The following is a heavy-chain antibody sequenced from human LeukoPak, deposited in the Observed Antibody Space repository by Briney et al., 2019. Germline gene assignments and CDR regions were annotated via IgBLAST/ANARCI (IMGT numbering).Heavy chain of an antibody. CDR3: ASSIAVAGTMYDYYYYYMDV. V-gene: IGHV1-8*01. CDR1: GNTFTSYD. D-gene: IGHD6-19*01. J-gene: IGHJ6*03. Sequence: GASVKVSCKASGNTFTSYDINWVRQATGQGLEWMGWMNPNSGNTGYAQKFQGRVTITADKSTSTAYMELSSLRSEDTAVYYCASSIAVAGTMYDYYYYYMDVWGKGTTVTVSS. CDR2: MNPNSGNT.